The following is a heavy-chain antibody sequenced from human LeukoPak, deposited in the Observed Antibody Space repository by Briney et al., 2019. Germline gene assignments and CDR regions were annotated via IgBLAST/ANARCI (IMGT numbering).Heavy chain of an antibody. CDR2: ISGSGVMT. J-gene: IGHJ4*02. Sequence: PPGGSLRLSCAASGFTFSDYAMTWVRQAPGKGLEWVATISGSGVMTYYADSVKGRFTISRDNSKNTLYLQMNSLRAEDTAVYYCARIVWGSSDYFDYWGQGTLVTVSS. CDR3: ARIVWGSSDYFDY. D-gene: IGHD3-16*01. CDR1: GFTFSDYA. V-gene: IGHV3-23*01.